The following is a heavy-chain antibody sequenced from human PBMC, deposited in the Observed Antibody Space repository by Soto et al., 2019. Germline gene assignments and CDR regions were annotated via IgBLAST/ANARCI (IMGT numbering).Heavy chain of an antibody. Sequence: QVQLVQSGAEVKKPGASVKVSCKASGYTFTGYYMHWVRQAPGQGLEWMGWINPNSGGTNYAQKFQGRVTMTRDTSISTAYMELSRLRSDDTAVYYCARKPYCSGGSCYHGIDYWGQGTLVTVSS. CDR2: INPNSGGT. CDR3: ARKPYCSGGSCYHGIDY. D-gene: IGHD2-15*01. CDR1: GYTFTGYY. J-gene: IGHJ4*02. V-gene: IGHV1-2*02.